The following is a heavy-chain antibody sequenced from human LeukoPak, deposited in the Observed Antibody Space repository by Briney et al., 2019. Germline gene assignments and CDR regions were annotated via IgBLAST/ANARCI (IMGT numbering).Heavy chain of an antibody. Sequence: SETLSLTCTVSGGSISSSSYYWGWIRQPPGKGLEWIGSIYYSGSTYYNPSLKSRVTISVDTSKNQFSLKLSSVTAADTAVYYCAVQRLQGWFDPWGQGTLVTVSS. CDR2: IYYSGST. CDR1: GGSISSSSYY. D-gene: IGHD6-25*01. V-gene: IGHV4-39*07. CDR3: AVQRLQGWFDP. J-gene: IGHJ5*02.